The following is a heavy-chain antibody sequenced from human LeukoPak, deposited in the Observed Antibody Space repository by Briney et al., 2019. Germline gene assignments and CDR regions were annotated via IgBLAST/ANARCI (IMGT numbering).Heavy chain of an antibody. D-gene: IGHD4-23*01. CDR2: TGNKANNSIT. V-gene: IGHV3-72*01. CDR1: GFTFSDHY. J-gene: IGHJ3*02. CDR3: ARDGNRGRAFDI. Sequence: PGGSLRLSCAASGFTFSDHYMGWVPQAPGKGLEWVGHTGNKANNSITEYAASVKGRFTISRDDSKNSLYLQMNSLKTEDTAVYYCARDGNRGRAFDIWGQGTMVTVSS.